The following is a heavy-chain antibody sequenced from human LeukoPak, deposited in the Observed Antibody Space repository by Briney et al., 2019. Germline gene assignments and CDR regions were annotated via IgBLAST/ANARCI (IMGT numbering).Heavy chain of an antibody. J-gene: IGHJ4*02. V-gene: IGHV4-61*10. CDR3: ASSYYYDSSGYYYVGSFDY. CDR2: IYYSGST. Sequence: PSETLSLICTVSGGSISSGSYYWSWIRQPAGKGLEWIGYIYYSGSTNYNPSLKSRVTISVDTSKNQFSLKLSSVTAADTAVYYCASSYYYDSSGYYYVGSFDYWGQGTLVTVSS. CDR1: GGSISSGSYY. D-gene: IGHD3-22*01.